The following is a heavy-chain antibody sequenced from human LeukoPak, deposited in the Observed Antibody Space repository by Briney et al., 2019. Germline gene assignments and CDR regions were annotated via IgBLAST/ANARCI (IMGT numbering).Heavy chain of an antibody. J-gene: IGHJ4*02. CDR3: TRDRYGD. CDR2: VAHDGSET. Sequence: GGSLRLSCVASGFTFSRSWMSWVRQSPGRGLEWVANVAHDGSETFYVDSVKGRFTISRDNARNSVYLQMDSLRADDTAVYYCTRDRYGDWGQGTPVTVSS. CDR1: GFTFSRSW. D-gene: IGHD5-18*01. V-gene: IGHV3-7*05.